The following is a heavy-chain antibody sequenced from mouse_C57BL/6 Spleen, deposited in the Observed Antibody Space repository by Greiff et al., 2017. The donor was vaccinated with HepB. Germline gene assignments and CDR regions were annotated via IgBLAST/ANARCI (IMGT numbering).Heavy chain of an antibody. CDR3: TRRYCDV. J-gene: IGHJ1*03. CDR1: GYSFTGYY. CDR2: ITPSTGGT. V-gene: IGHV1-42*01. Sequence: EVKLLESGPELVKPGASVKISCKASGYSFTGYYMNWVKQSPEKSLEWIGEITPSTGGTTYNQKFKAKATLTVDKSSSTAYMQLKILTSEDSAVYYCTRRYCDVWGTGATVTVSS.